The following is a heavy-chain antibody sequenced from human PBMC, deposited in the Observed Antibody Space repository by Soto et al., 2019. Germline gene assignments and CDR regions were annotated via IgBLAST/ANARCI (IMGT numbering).Heavy chain of an antibody. V-gene: IGHV3-74*03. J-gene: IGHJ4*02. CDR1: GFSLSPYW. CDR2: LSSDGFGA. D-gene: IGHD3-16*01. Sequence: GSLSLSCAASGFSLSPYWMHWVRQVPGRGLEWVARLSSDGFGAAYADSVKGRFFISRDIARNTLSLQMNSLRADDTAVYYCARDLGGPDYWGRGTSVTVSS. CDR3: ARDLGGPDY.